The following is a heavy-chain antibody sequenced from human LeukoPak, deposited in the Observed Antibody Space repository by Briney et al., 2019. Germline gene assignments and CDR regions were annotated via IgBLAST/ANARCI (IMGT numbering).Heavy chain of an antibody. J-gene: IGHJ4*02. Sequence: SETLSLTCSVSGGSMYNNDYYWGWIRQPPGRGLEWIGSISYSGSAYRSPSLKSRVTISIDPSKNQFSLELSSVTAADTAVYYCAGLVTYASGWYYGVDYWGQGTLVTVSS. D-gene: IGHD6-19*01. CDR1: GGSMYNNDYY. CDR3: AGLVTYASGWYYGVDY. CDR2: ISYSGSA. V-gene: IGHV4-39*01.